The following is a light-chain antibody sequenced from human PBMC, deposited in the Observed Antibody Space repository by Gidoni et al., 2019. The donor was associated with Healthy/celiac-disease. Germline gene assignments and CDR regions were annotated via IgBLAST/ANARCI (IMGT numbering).Light chain of an antibody. J-gene: IGKJ2*01. CDR1: QSVSSSY. V-gene: IGKV3-20*01. CDR2: GAS. Sequence: IVLTQSPGTLSLSPGERATLSCRASQSVSSSYLAWYQQKPGQAPRLLIYGASSRATGIPDRFSVSGSGTDFTLTISRLEPEDFAVYYCQQYGSLPVTFGQGTKLEIK. CDR3: QQYGSLPVT.